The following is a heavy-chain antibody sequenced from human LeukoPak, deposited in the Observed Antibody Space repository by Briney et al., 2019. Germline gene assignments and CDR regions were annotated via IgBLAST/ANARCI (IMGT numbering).Heavy chain of an antibody. V-gene: IGHV3-53*01. D-gene: IGHD6-13*01. CDR3: FSGYGSSWGGY. CDR1: GFTVSSNY. Sequence: GGSLRLSCAASGFTVSSNYMSWVRQAPGKGLEWVSVIYSGGSTYYADSVKGRFTISRDNSKNTLYLQMNSLRAEDTAVYYRFSGYGSSWGGYWGQGPLATVSS. CDR2: IYSGGST. J-gene: IGHJ4*02.